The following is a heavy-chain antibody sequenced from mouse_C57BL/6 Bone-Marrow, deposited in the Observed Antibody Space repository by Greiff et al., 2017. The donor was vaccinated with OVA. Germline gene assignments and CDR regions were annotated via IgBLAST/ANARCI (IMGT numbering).Heavy chain of an antibody. CDR1: GYSITSGYY. CDR3: ARASYYYGSSYGYFDY. V-gene: IGHV3-6*01. J-gene: IGHJ2*01. CDR2: ISYDGSN. D-gene: IGHD1-1*01. Sequence: ESGPGLVKPSQSLSLTCSVTGYSITSGYYWNWIRQFPGNKLEWMGYISYDGSNNYNPSLKNRISITRDTSKNQFFLKLNSVTTEDTATYYCARASYYYGSSYGYFDYWGQGTTLTVSS.